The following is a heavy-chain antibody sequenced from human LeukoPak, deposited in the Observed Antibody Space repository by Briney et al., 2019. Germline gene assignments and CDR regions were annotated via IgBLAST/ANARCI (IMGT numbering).Heavy chain of an antibody. D-gene: IGHD3-9*01. CDR1: GGTFTSYA. V-gene: IGHV1-69*04. J-gene: IGHJ4*02. Sequence: SVKVSCKASGGTFTSYAISWVRQAPGQGLEWMGRIIPILGIANYAQKFQGRVTITADKSTSTAYIALSSLRSEDTAVYYCARDQGLRYFDWLDDYWGQGTLVTVSS. CDR2: IIPILGIA. CDR3: ARDQGLRYFDWLDDY.